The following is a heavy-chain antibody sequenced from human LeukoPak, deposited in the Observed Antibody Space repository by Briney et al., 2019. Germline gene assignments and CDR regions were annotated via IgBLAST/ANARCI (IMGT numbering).Heavy chain of an antibody. Sequence: SETLSLTRAVYGGSFSGYYWSWIRQPPGKGLEWIGEINHSGSTNYNPSLKSRVTISVDTSKNQFSLKLSSVTAADTAVYYCARALGPFDYWGQGTLVTVSS. D-gene: IGHD3-16*01. CDR2: INHSGST. J-gene: IGHJ4*02. CDR1: GGSFSGYY. CDR3: ARALGPFDY. V-gene: IGHV4-34*01.